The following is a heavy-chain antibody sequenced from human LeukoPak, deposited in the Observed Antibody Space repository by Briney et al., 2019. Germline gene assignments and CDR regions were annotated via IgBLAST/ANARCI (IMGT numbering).Heavy chain of an antibody. CDR2: ISSSSSYI. CDR1: GFTFSSYS. J-gene: IGHJ4*02. CDR3: ASPGPSGSFDY. D-gene: IGHD1-26*01. Sequence: GGSLRLSCAASGFTFSSYSINWVRQAPGKGLEWVSSISSSSSYIYYADSVKGRFTISRDNAKNSLYLQMNSLRAEDTAVYYCASPGPSGSFDYWGQGTLVTVSS. V-gene: IGHV3-21*01.